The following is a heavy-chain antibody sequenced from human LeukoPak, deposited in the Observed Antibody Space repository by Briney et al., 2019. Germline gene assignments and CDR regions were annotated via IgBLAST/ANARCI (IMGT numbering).Heavy chain of an antibody. J-gene: IGHJ5*02. CDR2: IYYSGST. CDR3: ARGRGQQWLVPFDP. V-gene: IGHV4-61*01. Sequence: PSETLSLTCTVSGGSISSSSYYWSWIRQPPGKGLEWIGYIYYSGSTNYNPSLKSRVTISVDTSKNQFSLKLSSVTAADTAVYYCARGRGQQWLVPFDPWGQGTLVTVSS. CDR1: GGSISSSSYY. D-gene: IGHD6-19*01.